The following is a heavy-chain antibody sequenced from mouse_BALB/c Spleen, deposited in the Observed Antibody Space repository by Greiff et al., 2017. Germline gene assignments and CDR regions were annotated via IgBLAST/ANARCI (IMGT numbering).Heavy chain of an antibody. CDR3: ASPSYGNFDY. CDR2: ISSGGSYT. Sequence: EVQLVESGGDLVKPGGSLKLSCAASGFTFSSYGMSWVRQTPDKRLEWVATISSGGSYTYYPDSVKGRFTISRDNAKNTLYLQMSSLKSEDTAMYDCASPSYGNFDYWGQGTTLTVSA. J-gene: IGHJ2*01. D-gene: IGHD2-10*02. V-gene: IGHV5-6*01. CDR1: GFTFSSYG.